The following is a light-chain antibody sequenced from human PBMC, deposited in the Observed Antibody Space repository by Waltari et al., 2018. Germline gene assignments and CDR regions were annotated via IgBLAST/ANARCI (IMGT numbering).Light chain of an antibody. J-gene: IGLJ1*01. CDR3: AAWDDSLSGPGV. CDR1: SSNIGSNY. Sequence: QSVLTQPPSASGTPGQRVSISCSGSSSNIGSNYVYWYQQFPGTAPKLLISRNNRRPSGVPDRVSGSKSGTAAARAISGLRSEDEADYYCAAWDDSLSGPGVFGTGTKVTVL. CDR2: RNN. V-gene: IGLV1-47*01.